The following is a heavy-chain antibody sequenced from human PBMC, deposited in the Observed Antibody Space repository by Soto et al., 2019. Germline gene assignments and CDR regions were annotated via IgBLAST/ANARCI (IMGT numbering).Heavy chain of an antibody. CDR1: GYTFTGYY. Sequence: VASVKVSCKASGYTFTGYYMHWVRQAPRQGLEWMGWINPNSGGTNYAQKFQGWVTMTRDTSISTAYMELSRLRSDDTAVYYCARGLELGIAVAYGYWGQGTLVTVSS. J-gene: IGHJ4*02. CDR3: ARGLELGIAVAYGY. V-gene: IGHV1-2*04. D-gene: IGHD6-19*01. CDR2: INPNSGGT.